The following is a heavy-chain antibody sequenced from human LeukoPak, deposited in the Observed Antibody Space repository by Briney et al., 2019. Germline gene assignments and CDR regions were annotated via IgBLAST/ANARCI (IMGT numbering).Heavy chain of an antibody. CDR3: ATGAEYFQH. V-gene: IGHV3-30*03. CDR1: GFTFSSYG. J-gene: IGHJ1*01. Sequence: QPGGPLRLSCAASGFTFSSYGMHWVRQAPGKGLEWVAVISYDGSNKYYADSVKGRFTISRDNSKNTLYLQMNSLRAEDTAVYYCATGAEYFQHWGQGTLVTVSS. CDR2: ISYDGSNK.